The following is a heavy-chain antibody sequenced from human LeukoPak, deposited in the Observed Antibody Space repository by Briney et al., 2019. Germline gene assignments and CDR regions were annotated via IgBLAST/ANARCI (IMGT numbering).Heavy chain of an antibody. CDR3: ARAGDSSGYYHEYFQH. CDR1: GWSLRGYY. J-gene: IGHJ1*01. V-gene: IGHV4-34*01. Sequence: SETLSLACCVYGWSLRGYYWRWIRQPPGRGVELIGGINHSESTNYNPSLKSRVRISVDTSTTPSSPKLSSVTAAHTAVYYCARAGDSSGYYHEYFQHWGQGTLVTVSS. D-gene: IGHD3-22*01. CDR2: INHSEST.